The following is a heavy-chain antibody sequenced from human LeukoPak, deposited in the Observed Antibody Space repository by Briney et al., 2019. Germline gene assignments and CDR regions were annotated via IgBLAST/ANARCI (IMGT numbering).Heavy chain of an antibody. CDR3: AREAGTYGMDV. V-gene: IGHV3-33*01. CDR2: IWYDGSNK. J-gene: IGHJ6*02. Sequence: GGSLRLSCAASGFTLSSYGMHWVRLAPGKGLEWVAVIWYDGSNKYYADSVKGRFTISRDNSKNTLYLQMNSLRAEDTAVYYCAREAGTYGMDVWGQGTTVTVSS. CDR1: GFTLSSYG. D-gene: IGHD1-1*01.